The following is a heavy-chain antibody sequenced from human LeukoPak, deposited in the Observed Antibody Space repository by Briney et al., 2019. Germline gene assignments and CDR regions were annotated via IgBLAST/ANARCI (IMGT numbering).Heavy chain of an antibody. CDR1: GYTFTSYD. V-gene: IGHV1-2*02. D-gene: IGHD1-7*01. CDR2: VNPNSGGT. CDR3: ARPTKLRVTAAFDY. Sequence: GASVKVSCKASGYTFTSYDINWVRQAPGQGLEWMGWVNPNSGGTNYAQKFQGRVTMTRDTSISTAYMELSRLRSDDTAVYYCARPTKLRVTAAFDYWGQGTLVTVSS. J-gene: IGHJ4*02.